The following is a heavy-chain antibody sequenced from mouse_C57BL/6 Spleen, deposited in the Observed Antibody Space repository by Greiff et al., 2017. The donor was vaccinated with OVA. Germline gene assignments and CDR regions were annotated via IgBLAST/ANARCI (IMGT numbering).Heavy chain of an antibody. J-gene: IGHJ4*01. Sequence: EVKLMESGGGLVQPKGSLKLSCAASGFSFNTYAMNWVRQAPGKGLEWVARIRSKSNNYATYYADSVKDRFTISRDDSESMLYLQMNNLKTEDTAMYYCVRHQLGARSMDYWGQGTSVTVSS. CDR1: GFSFNTYA. D-gene: IGHD3-1*01. CDR3: VRHQLGARSMDY. V-gene: IGHV10-1*01. CDR2: IRSKSNNYAT.